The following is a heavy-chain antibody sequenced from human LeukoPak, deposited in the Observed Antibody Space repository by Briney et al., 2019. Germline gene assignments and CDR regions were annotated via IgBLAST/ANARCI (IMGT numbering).Heavy chain of an antibody. D-gene: IGHD3-10*01. CDR2: INPSGGST. V-gene: IGHV1-46*01. CDR3: ARGLMGTMVRGVIII. J-gene: IGHJ4*02. Sequence: GASVKVSCKASGYTFTSYYMHWVRQAPGQGLEWMGIINPSGGSTSYAQKFQGRVTMTRDTSTSTVYMELGRLRSDDTAMYYCARGLMGTMVRGVIIIWGQGTLVTVSS. CDR1: GYTFTSYY.